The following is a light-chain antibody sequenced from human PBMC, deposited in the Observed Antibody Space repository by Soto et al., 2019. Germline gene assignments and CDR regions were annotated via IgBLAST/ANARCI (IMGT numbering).Light chain of an antibody. J-gene: IGLJ1*01. CDR3: SSYTSDSTHV. CDR2: EVI. Sequence: QSALTQPASVSGSPGQSITISCIGTSSDVGGYDYVSWYQQNPGKAPKLINYEVINRPSGVSSRFSGSKSGNTASLTISGLQAEDEADYYCSSYTSDSTHVFGSGTKLTVL. V-gene: IGLV2-14*01. CDR1: SSDVGGYDY.